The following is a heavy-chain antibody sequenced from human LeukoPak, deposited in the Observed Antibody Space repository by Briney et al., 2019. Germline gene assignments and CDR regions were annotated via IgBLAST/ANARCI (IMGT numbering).Heavy chain of an antibody. Sequence: PSETLSLTCTVSGGSITTYYWTWIRQPPGKELEWIGFTHYGGSTSYNPSLESRVTISADTSKNQFFLKLHSVTAADTAIYYCARAVGAAPFDHWGQGILVIVSS. V-gene: IGHV4-59*01. D-gene: IGHD2-15*01. J-gene: IGHJ4*02. CDR3: ARAVGAAPFDH. CDR2: THYGGST. CDR1: GGSITTYY.